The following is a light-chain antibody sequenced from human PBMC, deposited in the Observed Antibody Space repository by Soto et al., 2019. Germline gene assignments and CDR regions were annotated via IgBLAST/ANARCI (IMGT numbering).Light chain of an antibody. J-gene: IGKJ1*01. CDR2: DAS. V-gene: IGKV1-5*01. CDR3: QHYNSYLWT. Sequence: DIQMTQSPSTLSASVGDRVTITCRARQNINSWLAWYQQKPGKAPKFLIYDASSLESGVPSRFSGSGSGTEFTLTISSLQPDDFATYYCQHYNSYLWTFGQGTKVEIK. CDR1: QNINSW.